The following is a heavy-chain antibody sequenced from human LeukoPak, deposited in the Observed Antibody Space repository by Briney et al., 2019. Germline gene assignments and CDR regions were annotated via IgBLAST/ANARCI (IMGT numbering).Heavy chain of an antibody. CDR3: ARRYSSSLGDYFDY. V-gene: IGHV4-4*09. D-gene: IGHD6-6*01. CDR2: IYTSGST. J-gene: IGHJ4*02. CDR1: GGSISSYY. Sequence: SETLSLTCTVSGGSISSYYWSWIRQPPGKGLEWIGYIYTSGSTNYNPSLKSRVTISVDMSKNQFSLKLSSVTAADTAVYYCARRYSSSLGDYFDYWGQGTLVTVSS.